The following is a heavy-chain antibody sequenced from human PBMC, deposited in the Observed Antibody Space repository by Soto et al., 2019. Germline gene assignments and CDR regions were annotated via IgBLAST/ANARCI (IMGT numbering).Heavy chain of an antibody. CDR2: ISGSGGST. CDR3: ARRGSGSYYDY. D-gene: IGHD1-26*01. CDR1: GFTFSSYA. J-gene: IGHJ4*02. V-gene: IGHV3-23*01. Sequence: EVQLLESGGGLVQPGGSLRLYCAASGFTFSSYAMRWVRQAPGKGLEWVSAISGSGGSTYYADSVKGRFTISRDNSKSTLYLQMNSLRSEDKAVYYCARRGSGSYYDYWGQGTLVTVSS.